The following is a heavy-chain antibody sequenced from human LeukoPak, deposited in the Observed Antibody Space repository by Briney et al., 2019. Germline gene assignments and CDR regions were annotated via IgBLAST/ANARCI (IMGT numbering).Heavy chain of an antibody. CDR2: ISSSSSYI. V-gene: IGHV3-21*01. Sequence: PGGSLRLSCAASGFTFSSYSMNWVRQAPGKGLEWVSSISSSSSYIYYADSVKGRFTISRDNAKNSLYLQMNSLRAEDTAVYYCARGGGIAVAGDAFDIWGQGTMVTVSS. CDR1: GFTFSSYS. J-gene: IGHJ3*02. CDR3: ARGGGIAVAGDAFDI. D-gene: IGHD6-19*01.